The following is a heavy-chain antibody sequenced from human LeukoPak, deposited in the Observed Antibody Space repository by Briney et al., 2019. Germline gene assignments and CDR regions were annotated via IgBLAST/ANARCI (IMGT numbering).Heavy chain of an antibody. Sequence: SQTLSLTCTVSGGSISSGGYYWSWIRQHPGKGLEWIGYIYYSGSTYYNPSLKSRVTISVDTSKNQFSLKLSSVTAADTAVYYCAGHHPRNTVDFWGQGTLVTVSS. J-gene: IGHJ4*02. V-gene: IGHV4-31*03. CDR2: IYYSGST. D-gene: IGHD2/OR15-2a*01. CDR1: GGSISSGGYY. CDR3: AGHHPRNTVDF.